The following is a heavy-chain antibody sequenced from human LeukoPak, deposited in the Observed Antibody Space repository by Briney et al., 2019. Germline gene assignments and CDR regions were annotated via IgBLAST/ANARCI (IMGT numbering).Heavy chain of an antibody. CDR2: INPNSGGT. D-gene: IGHD1-26*01. CDR3: ARLSIIAAATIG. V-gene: IGHV1-2*06. J-gene: IGHJ4*02. Sequence: ASVKVSCKASGYTFTGYYMHWVRQAPGQGLEWMGRINPNSGGTNYAQKFQDRVTMTRDTSISTTYMELSRLRSDDTAVYYCARLSIIAAATIGWGQGTLVTVSS. CDR1: GYTFTGYY.